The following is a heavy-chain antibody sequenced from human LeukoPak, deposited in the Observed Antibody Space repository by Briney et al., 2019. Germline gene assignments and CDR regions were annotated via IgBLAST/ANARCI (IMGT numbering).Heavy chain of an antibody. V-gene: IGHV3-48*01. CDR1: GFTFNTHT. Sequence: GGSLRLSCAASGFTFNTHTMNWVRQAPGKGLEWVSYISPSGNAIYYADSVKGRFIISRDNAKNSLYLQMNSLRADDAAMYYCANFGGGWGKGTLVTVSS. J-gene: IGHJ4*02. D-gene: IGHD3-10*01. CDR3: ANFGGG. CDR2: ISPSGNAI.